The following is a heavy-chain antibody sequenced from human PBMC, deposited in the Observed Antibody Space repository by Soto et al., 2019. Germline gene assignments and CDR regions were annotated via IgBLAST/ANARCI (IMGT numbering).Heavy chain of an antibody. D-gene: IGHD2-21*02. J-gene: IGHJ4*02. Sequence: GGSLRLSCAASGFTFSSYWMHWVRQAPGKGLVWVSRVNGDGSVTSFADSVKGRFTISRDNAKNTLYLQMNSLRPEDTAVYYCARFVVVTAGDYWGQGTLVTVSS. CDR1: GFTFSSYW. CDR3: ARFVVVTAGDY. V-gene: IGHV3-74*01. CDR2: VNGDGSVT.